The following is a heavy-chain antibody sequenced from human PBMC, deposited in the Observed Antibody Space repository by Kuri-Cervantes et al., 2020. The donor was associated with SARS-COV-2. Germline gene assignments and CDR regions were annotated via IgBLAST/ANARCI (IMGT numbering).Heavy chain of an antibody. V-gene: IGHV4-59*12. CDR3: ARELTNWGSGGSVYDAFDI. J-gene: IGHJ3*02. D-gene: IGHD7-27*01. Sequence: GSLRLSCTVSGASINRYYWSWLRQPPGKGLEWIGYIYYSGSTNYNPSLKSRVTISVDTSKNQFSLELSSVTAADTAVYYCARELTNWGSGGSVYDAFDIWGQGTMVTVSS. CDR2: IYYSGST. CDR1: GASINRYY.